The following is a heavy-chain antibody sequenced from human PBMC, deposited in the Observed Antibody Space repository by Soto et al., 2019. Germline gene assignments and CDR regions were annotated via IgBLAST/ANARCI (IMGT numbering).Heavy chain of an antibody. CDR3: AREVGYGDFSAALLD. J-gene: IGHJ4*02. D-gene: IGHD4-17*01. CDR2: IITLFGTA. CDR1: GGTFSSHS. V-gene: IGHV1-69*01. Sequence: QLMQSGAEVKQPGSSVKVSCKASGGTFSSHSINWVRQAPGQGLEWMGGIITLFGTANYAQNFQGRVTITADQSTSTAYMELNSLRSDDMAVYYCAREVGYGDFSAALLDWGQGTLVTVSS.